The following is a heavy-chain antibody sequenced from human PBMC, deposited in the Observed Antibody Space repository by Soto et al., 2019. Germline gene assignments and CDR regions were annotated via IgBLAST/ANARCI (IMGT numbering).Heavy chain of an antibody. D-gene: IGHD2-15*01. CDR1: GGTFSSYA. Sequence: GASVKVSCKASGGTFSSYAISWVRQAPGQGLEWMGWISAYNGNANYAQKLQGRVTMTTDTSTSTAYMELRSLRSDDTAVYYCARVPLAGYCSGGSCYWMDYWGQGTLVTVSS. CDR2: ISAYNGNA. CDR3: ARVPLAGYCSGGSCYWMDY. V-gene: IGHV1-18*01. J-gene: IGHJ4*02.